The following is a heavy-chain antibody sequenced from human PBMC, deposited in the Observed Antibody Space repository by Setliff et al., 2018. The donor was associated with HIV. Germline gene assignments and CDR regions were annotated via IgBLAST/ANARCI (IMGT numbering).Heavy chain of an antibody. CDR1: GDSVNDRSYF. CDR2: FYYNGA. D-gene: IGHD6-19*01. CDR3: ARLPRIALSGTFGWFDP. J-gene: IGHJ5*02. V-gene: IGHV4-39*07. Sequence: PSETLSLTCTVSGDSVNDRSYFWGWIRQPPGKGLEWIGTFYYNGANYNPSLKSRVTISVDTSKGQFSLRLSSVTAADTAVYYCARLPRIALSGTFGWFDPWGQGTLVTVSS.